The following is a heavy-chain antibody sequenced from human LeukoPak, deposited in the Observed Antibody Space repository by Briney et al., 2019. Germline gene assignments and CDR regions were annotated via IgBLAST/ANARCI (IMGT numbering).Heavy chain of an antibody. D-gene: IGHD6-19*01. V-gene: IGHV3-23*01. CDR2: ISGSGGST. CDR1: GGSFSGYY. Sequence: ETLSLTCAVYGGSFSGYYWSWIRQPPGKGLEWVSGISGSGGSTYYADSVKGRFTISRDNSKNTLYLQMNSLRAEDTAVYYCAKAYSGWLYYFDYWGQGTLVTVSS. J-gene: IGHJ4*02. CDR3: AKAYSGWLYYFDY.